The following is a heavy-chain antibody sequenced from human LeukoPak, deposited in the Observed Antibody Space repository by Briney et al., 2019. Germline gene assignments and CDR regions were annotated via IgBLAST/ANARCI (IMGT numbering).Heavy chain of an antibody. CDR3: ARLWIPLDGGYAKGGYFDY. V-gene: IGHV3-7*01. D-gene: IGHD5-12*01. CDR2: IQQDGSEK. Sequence: GGSLRLSCAASGCTFSSYWMSWVRQAPGKGLEWVANIQQDGSEKYYVDSVKGRFTISRDNAKNSLYLQMNSLRAEDTAVYYCARLWIPLDGGYAKGGYFDYWGQGTLVTVSS. CDR1: GCTFSSYW. J-gene: IGHJ4*02.